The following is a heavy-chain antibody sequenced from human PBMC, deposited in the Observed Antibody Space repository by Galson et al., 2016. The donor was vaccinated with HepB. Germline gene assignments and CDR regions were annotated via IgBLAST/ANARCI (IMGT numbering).Heavy chain of an antibody. V-gene: IGHV4-59*01. CDR1: GGSIRGYY. Sequence: SETLSLTCNVSGGSIRGYYWSWIRLPPGKGLEYVGYIYYTGSTNYNPSLKNRVTFSVDTSKNQFSLRLNSVTTSDTAVYYCVRLGTNDVYYYYLDVWGKGTTVTVSS. J-gene: IGHJ6*03. D-gene: IGHD2-2*01. CDR2: IYYTGST. CDR3: VRLGTNDVYYYYLDV.